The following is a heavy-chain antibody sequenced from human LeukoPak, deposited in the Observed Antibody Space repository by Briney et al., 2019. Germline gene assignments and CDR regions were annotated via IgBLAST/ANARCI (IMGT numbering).Heavy chain of an antibody. Sequence: SETLSLTCTVSGGSISSYYWSWIRQPPGMGLEWIGYIYYSGSTNYNPSLKSRVTISVDTSKNQFSLKLSSVTAADTAVYYCARGRIAAAGDDFDYWGQGTLVTVSS. D-gene: IGHD6-13*01. J-gene: IGHJ4*02. CDR2: IYYSGST. CDR1: GGSISSYY. CDR3: ARGRIAAAGDDFDY. V-gene: IGHV4-59*01.